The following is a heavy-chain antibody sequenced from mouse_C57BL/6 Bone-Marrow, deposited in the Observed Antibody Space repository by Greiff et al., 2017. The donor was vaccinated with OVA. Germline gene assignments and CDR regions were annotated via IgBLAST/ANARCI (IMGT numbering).Heavy chain of an antibody. D-gene: IGHD1-1*01. CDR3: TRVRNYYYGSSHMDY. J-gene: IGHJ4*01. V-gene: IGHV1-5*01. Sequence: EVQLQQSGTVLARPGASVKMSCKTSGYTFTSYCMHWVNQRPGQGLEWIGAIYPGNSDTSYNQKFQGKAQLTAVTSASTAYMELSRLTDEDSSVYYCTRVRNYYYGSSHMDYWGQGTSVTVSS. CDR2: IYPGNSDT. CDR1: GYTFTSYC.